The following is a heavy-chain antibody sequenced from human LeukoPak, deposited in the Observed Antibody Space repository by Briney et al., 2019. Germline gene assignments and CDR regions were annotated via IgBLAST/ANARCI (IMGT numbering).Heavy chain of an antibody. CDR2: INPNSGGT. Sequence: GASVKVSCKASGYTFTGYYMHWVRQAPGQGLEWMGWINPNSGGTNYAQKFQGRVTMTRDTSISTAYMELSRLRSDDTAVYYCARGSTLYYYDSSGYLHDYWGQGTLVTVSS. J-gene: IGHJ4*02. CDR3: ARGSTLYYYDSSGYLHDY. CDR1: GYTFTGYY. V-gene: IGHV1-2*02. D-gene: IGHD3-22*01.